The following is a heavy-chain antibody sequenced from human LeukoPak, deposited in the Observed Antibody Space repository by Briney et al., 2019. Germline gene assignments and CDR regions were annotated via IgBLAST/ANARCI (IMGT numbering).Heavy chain of an antibody. D-gene: IGHD3-10*01. CDR2: IYYSGST. CDR1: GGSISSYY. V-gene: IGHV4-59*01. Sequence: PSETLSLTCTVSGGSISSYYWSWIRQPPGKGLEWIGYIYYSGSTNYNPSLKSRVTISVDTSKNQFSLKLSSVTAADTAVYYCARGGYYYGSGSYSGFGYWGQGTLVTVSS. J-gene: IGHJ4*02. CDR3: ARGGYYYGSGSYSGFGY.